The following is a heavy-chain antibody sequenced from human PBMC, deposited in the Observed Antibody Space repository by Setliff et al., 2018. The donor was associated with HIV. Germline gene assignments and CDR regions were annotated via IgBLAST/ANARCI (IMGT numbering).Heavy chain of an antibody. CDR3: ARGGAVSADFDS. J-gene: IGHJ5*01. Sequence: SETLSLTCTVSGGSIRTGAYYWGWIRQPPGKGRGWIGSIYYDGRTFYKPSLKSRLTRSVDTSKNQFSLSLNSVTAADTAVDFCARGGAVSADFDSWGQGTLVTVSS. CDR2: IYYDGRT. CDR1: GGSIRTGAYY. D-gene: IGHD3-10*01. V-gene: IGHV4-39*07.